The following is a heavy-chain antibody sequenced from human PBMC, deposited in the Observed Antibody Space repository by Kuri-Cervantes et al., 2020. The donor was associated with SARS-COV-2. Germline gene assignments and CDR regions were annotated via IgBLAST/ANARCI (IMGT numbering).Heavy chain of an antibody. D-gene: IGHD3-22*01. V-gene: IGHV4-34*01. J-gene: IGHJ5*02. CDR2: INNSGST. CDR1: GGSFSGYY. CDR3: SRCLYYYHISGDYYLDWFDP. Sequence: GSLRLSCAVYGGSFSGYYWSWIRQPPGQGLEWIGEINNSGSTNYNPSPKSQVTISVDTSKNQFSLKLSSLTAADTAVYYCSRCLYYYHISGDYYLDWFDPWGQGTLVTVSS.